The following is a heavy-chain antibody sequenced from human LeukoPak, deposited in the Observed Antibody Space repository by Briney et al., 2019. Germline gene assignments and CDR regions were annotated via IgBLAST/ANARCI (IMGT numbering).Heavy chain of an antibody. D-gene: IGHD6-13*01. V-gene: IGHV4-59*08. CDR1: GDSIRSYH. CDR3: AKHEGTAGPFDS. J-gene: IGHJ4*02. CDR2: IHYSGRT. Sequence: PSETLSLTCTVSGDSIRSYHWSWIRQPPGKGLEWIGHIHYSGRTNYNPSLRSRVTISVDTSKNQFFLKLTSVTAADTAVYYCAKHEGTAGPFDSWGQGTLVTVSS.